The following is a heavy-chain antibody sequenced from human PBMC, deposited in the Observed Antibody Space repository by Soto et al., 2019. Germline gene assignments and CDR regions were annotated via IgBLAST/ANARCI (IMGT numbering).Heavy chain of an antibody. CDR2: ISAYNGNT. D-gene: IGHD3-3*01. Sequence: ASVKVSCKASGYTFTSYGISWVRQAPGQGLEWMGWISAYNGNTNYAQKLQGRVTMTTDTSTSTAYMELRSLRSDDTAVYYCARGRRHRGHYDFWSDYYYMDVWCKGTTVTVSS. CDR1: GYTFTSYG. V-gene: IGHV1-18*01. CDR3: ARGRRHRGHYDFWSDYYYMDV. J-gene: IGHJ6*03.